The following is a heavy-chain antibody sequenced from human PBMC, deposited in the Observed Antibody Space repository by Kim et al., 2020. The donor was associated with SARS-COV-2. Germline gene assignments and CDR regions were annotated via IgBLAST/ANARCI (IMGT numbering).Heavy chain of an antibody. CDR1: GFTFDDYA. D-gene: IGHD6-6*01. J-gene: IGHJ6*02. CDR3: AKDISEQLVPWVPYYYYGMDV. V-gene: IGHV3-43*02. Sequence: GGSLRLSCAASGFTFDDYAMHWVRQAPGKGLEWVSLISGDGGSTYYADSVKGRFTISRDNSKNSLYLQMNSLRTEDTALYYCAKDISEQLVPWVPYYYYGMDVWGQGTTVTVSS. CDR2: ISGDGGST.